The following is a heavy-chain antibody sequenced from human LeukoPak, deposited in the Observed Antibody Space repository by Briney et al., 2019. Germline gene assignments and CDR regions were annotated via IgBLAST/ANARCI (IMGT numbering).Heavy chain of an antibody. D-gene: IGHD6-13*01. Sequence: AGGSLRLSCAASGFTFSSYAMHWVRQAPGKGLEWVAVIMFDGANKYYADSVKGRFTISRDTSKNTLYLQMNSLRAEDTAVYYCVKDSSGTLFWFEPWGQGTLVTVSS. CDR1: GFTFSSYA. CDR2: IMFDGANK. CDR3: VKDSSGTLFWFEP. J-gene: IGHJ5*02. V-gene: IGHV3-33*06.